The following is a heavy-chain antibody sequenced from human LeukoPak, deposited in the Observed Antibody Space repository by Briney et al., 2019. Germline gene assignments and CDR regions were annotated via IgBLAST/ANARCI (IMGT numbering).Heavy chain of an antibody. D-gene: IGHD5/OR15-5a*01. Sequence: SETLSLTCAVYGGSFSGYYWSWIRQPPGKGLEWIGYIYYSGSTNYNPSLKSRVTISVDTSKNQFSLKLSSVTAADTAVYYCARGIYDLLLWGQGTLVTVSS. CDR1: GGSFSGYY. CDR3: ARGIYDLLL. V-gene: IGHV4-59*01. J-gene: IGHJ4*02. CDR2: IYYSGST.